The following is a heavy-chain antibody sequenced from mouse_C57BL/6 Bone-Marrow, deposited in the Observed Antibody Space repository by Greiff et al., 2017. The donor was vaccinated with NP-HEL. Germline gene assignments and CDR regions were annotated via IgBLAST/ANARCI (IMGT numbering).Heavy chain of an antibody. V-gene: IGHV5-4*01. Sequence: EVHLVESGGGLVKPGGSLKLSCTASGFTFSSYAMSWVSQTPEKRLEWVATISPCGSYTYYTDNVKGRFTISRDNAKNNLYMQMSQLKSEDTAMYYCASERIVTTGDWYFDVWGTGTTVTVAS. J-gene: IGHJ1*03. CDR3: ASERIVTTGDWYFDV. D-gene: IGHD2-5*01. CDR1: GFTFSSYA. CDR2: ISPCGSYT.